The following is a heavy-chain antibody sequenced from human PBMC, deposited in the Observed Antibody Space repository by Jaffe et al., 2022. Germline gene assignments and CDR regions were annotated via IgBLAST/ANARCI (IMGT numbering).Heavy chain of an antibody. V-gene: IGHV3-30*18. CDR1: GFTFSSYG. CDR2: ISYDGSNK. D-gene: IGHD3-3*01. Sequence: QVQLVESGGGVVQPGRSLRLSCAASGFTFSSYGMHWVRQAPGKGLEWVAVISYDGSNKYYADSVKGRFTISRDNSKNTLYLQMNSLRAEDTAVYYCAKDSGLSAFGVVWGFDYWGQGTLVTVSS. CDR3: AKDSGLSAFGVVWGFDY. J-gene: IGHJ4*02.